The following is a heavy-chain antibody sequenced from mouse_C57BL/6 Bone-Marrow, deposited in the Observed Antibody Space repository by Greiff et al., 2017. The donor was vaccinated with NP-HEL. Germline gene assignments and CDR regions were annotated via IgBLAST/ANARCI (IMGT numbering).Heavy chain of an antibody. Sequence: EVQLQQSGAELVRPGASVKLSCTASGFNIKDDYMHWVKQRPEQGLEWIGWIDPENGDTEYASKFQGKATITADTSSNTAYLQLSSLTSEDTAVYYCTTWGYYGSRNYWGQGTTLTVSS. J-gene: IGHJ2*01. D-gene: IGHD1-1*01. V-gene: IGHV14-4*01. CDR2: IDPENGDT. CDR3: TTWGYYGSRNY. CDR1: GFNIKDDY.